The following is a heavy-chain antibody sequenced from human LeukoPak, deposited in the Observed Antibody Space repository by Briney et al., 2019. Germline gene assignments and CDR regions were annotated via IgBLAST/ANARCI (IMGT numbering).Heavy chain of an antibody. CDR1: GYTFSNYW. V-gene: IGHV5-51*01. D-gene: IGHD3-22*01. Sequence: GESLKISCKGSGYTFSNYWIGWVRQMPGKGLEWMGIIYPGDSDTRYSPSFQGQVTISVDKSISTAYLQWSSLKASDTAMYYCARLGDSSGYSEMNWFDPWGQGTLDTVSS. J-gene: IGHJ5*02. CDR2: IYPGDSDT. CDR3: ARLGDSSGYSEMNWFDP.